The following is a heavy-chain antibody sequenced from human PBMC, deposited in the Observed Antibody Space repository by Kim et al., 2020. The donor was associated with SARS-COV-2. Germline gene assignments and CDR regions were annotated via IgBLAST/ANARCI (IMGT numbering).Heavy chain of an antibody. D-gene: IGHD2-2*01. CDR1: GGSISGYY. V-gene: IGHV4-59*12. CDR2: VSHSGST. J-gene: IGHJ5*02. Sequence: SETLSLTCTVSGGSISGYYWNWIRQSPGKGLEWIGYVSHSGSTNYNPSLKSRVTTSVHTSKNQFSLRLSSVTAADTAVYYCAGSTSWYFRFDPWGQGTLVTVSS. CDR3: AGSTSWYFRFDP.